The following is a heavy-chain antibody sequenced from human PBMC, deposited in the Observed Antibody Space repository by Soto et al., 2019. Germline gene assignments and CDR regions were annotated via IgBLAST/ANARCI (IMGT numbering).Heavy chain of an antibody. CDR3: VRDQDSRGYSVYNH. CDR1: GFTLNSFF. CDR2: INNDGSST. J-gene: IGHJ5*02. D-gene: IGHD3-22*01. Sequence: GGSLRLSCASSGFTLNSFFMHWVRQAPGKGLMWVSRINNDGSSTTYADSVKGRFTISRDNAKNTLYLQMNSLRADDTAVYFCVRDQDSRGYSVYNHWGQGAQVTVSS. V-gene: IGHV3-74*01.